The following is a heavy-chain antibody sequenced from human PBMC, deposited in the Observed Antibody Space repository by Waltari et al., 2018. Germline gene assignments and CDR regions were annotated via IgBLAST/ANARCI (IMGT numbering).Heavy chain of an antibody. CDR2: IYYSGST. CDR1: GGSISSSSYY. V-gene: IGHV4-39*01. J-gene: IGHJ4*02. Sequence: QLQLQESGPGLVKPSETLSLTCTVSGGSISSSSYYWGWIRQPPGKGLEWIGSIYYSGSTYYNPSLKSRVTISVDTSKNQFSLKLSSVTAADTAVYYCARVGGYASGSPRFDYWGRGTLVTVSS. D-gene: IGHD3-10*01. CDR3: ARVGGYASGSPRFDY.